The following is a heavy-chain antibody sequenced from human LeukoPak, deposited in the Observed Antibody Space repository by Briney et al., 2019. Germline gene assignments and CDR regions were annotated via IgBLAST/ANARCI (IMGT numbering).Heavy chain of an antibody. V-gene: IGHV3-23*01. Sequence: GGSLRLSCAASGFTFTSYAMSWVRQAPGKGLEWVSGISGSGGSTYFADSVKGRFAISRDNPKNTLYLQLNSLRAEDTAVYYCAKDKHITRPDYGMDVWGQGTTVTVSS. J-gene: IGHJ6*02. CDR3: AKDKHITRPDYGMDV. D-gene: IGHD3-3*01. CDR2: ISGSGGST. CDR1: GFTFTSYA.